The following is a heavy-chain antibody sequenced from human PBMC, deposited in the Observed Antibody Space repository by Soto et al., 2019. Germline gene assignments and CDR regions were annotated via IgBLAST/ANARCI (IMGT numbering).Heavy chain of an antibody. V-gene: IGHV1-69*01. J-gene: IGHJ6*02. CDR2: IIPIFGTA. CDR3: ARAISAVVPAAKGPPDYYYYGMDV. CDR1: GGTFSSYA. D-gene: IGHD2-2*01. Sequence: QVQLVQSGAEVKKPGSSVKVSCQASGGTFSSYAIRWVRQVPGQGLEWMGGIIPIFGTANYAQKFQGRVTITADESTSTAYMELSSLRSEDTAVYYCARAISAVVPAAKGPPDYYYYGMDVWGQGTTVTVSS.